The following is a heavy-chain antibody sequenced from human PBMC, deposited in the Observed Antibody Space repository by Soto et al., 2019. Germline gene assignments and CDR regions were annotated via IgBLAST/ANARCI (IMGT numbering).Heavy chain of an antibody. CDR2: IFHDGTA. Sequence: SETLSLTCAVSGVSISSGNWWTWVRQSPQRGLEYIGEIFHDGTANYYPSFERRVAISVDTSKNQFSLKLTSVTAADTAIYFCARLVYDTRLNYMYFGFWGQGTLVTVSS. V-gene: IGHV4-4*02. J-gene: IGHJ4*02. CDR1: GVSISSGNW. CDR3: ARLVYDTRLNYMYFGF. D-gene: IGHD3-10*01.